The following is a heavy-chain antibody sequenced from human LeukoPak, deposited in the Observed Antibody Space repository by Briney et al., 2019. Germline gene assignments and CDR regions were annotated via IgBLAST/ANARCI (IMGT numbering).Heavy chain of an antibody. Sequence: SQTLSLTCTVSGGSISSGDYYWSWIRQPPGKGLEWIGYIYYSGSTYYNPSLKSRVTISVDTSKNQFSLKLSSVTAADTAVYYCARLPYGDSLPYYYYYMDVWGKGTTVTVSS. CDR1: GGSISSGDYY. V-gene: IGHV4-30-4*01. D-gene: IGHD4-17*01. J-gene: IGHJ6*03. CDR3: ARLPYGDSLPYYYYYMDV. CDR2: IYYSGST.